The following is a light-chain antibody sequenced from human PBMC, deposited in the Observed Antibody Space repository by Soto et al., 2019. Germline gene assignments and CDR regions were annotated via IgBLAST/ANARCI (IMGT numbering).Light chain of an antibody. Sequence: DIQMTQSPSSVSASVGDRVTITCRTSQDISGRLAWYQQRPGGAPKLLIYTATTLQRGVPSRFSGSGSGTDFTLTINGLQPEDFATYYCQQASTFHLTFGGGTKVEIK. V-gene: IGKV1-12*01. CDR2: TAT. CDR1: QDISGR. J-gene: IGKJ4*01. CDR3: QQASTFHLT.